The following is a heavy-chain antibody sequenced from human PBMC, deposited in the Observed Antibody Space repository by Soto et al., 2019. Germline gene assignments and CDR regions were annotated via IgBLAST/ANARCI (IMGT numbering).Heavy chain of an antibody. CDR3: ASLGYCSSTSCYGDFDY. Sequence: SETLSLTCAVYGGSFSSYYWSWIRQPPGKGLEWIGEINHSGSTNYNPSLKSRVTISVDTSKNQFSLKLSSVTAADTAVYYCASLGYCSSTSCYGDFDYWGQGTLVTVSS. V-gene: IGHV4-34*01. CDR2: INHSGST. J-gene: IGHJ4*02. CDR1: GGSFSSYY. D-gene: IGHD2-2*01.